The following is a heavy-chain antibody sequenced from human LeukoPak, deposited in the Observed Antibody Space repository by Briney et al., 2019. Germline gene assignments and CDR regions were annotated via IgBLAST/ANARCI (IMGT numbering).Heavy chain of an antibody. D-gene: IGHD6-13*01. CDR3: ARDRGISAGSDFDY. Sequence: GGSLRLSCAASGFIFNNYEMNWVRQAPGEGLEWVSSISGSGSPMYYADSVKGRFIISRDNAKDSVSLQMNSLRAEDTAVYFCARDRGISAGSDFDYWGQGTLVTVSS. CDR1: GFIFNNYE. J-gene: IGHJ4*02. CDR2: ISGSGSPM. V-gene: IGHV3-48*03.